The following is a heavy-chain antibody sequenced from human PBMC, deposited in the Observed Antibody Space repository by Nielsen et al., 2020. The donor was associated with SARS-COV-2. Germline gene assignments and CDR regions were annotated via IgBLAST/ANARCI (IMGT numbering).Heavy chain of an antibody. CDR3: AKDGLWFGDPGDYYGMDV. CDR2: ISWNSGSI. D-gene: IGHD3-10*01. J-gene: IGHJ6*02. Sequence: GGSLRLSCAASGFTFDDYAMHWVRQAPGKGLEWVSGISWNSGSIGYADSVKGRFTISRDNAKNSLYLQMNSLRAEDTALYYCAKDGLWFGDPGDYYGMDVCGQGTTVTVSS. V-gene: IGHV3-9*01. CDR1: GFTFDDYA.